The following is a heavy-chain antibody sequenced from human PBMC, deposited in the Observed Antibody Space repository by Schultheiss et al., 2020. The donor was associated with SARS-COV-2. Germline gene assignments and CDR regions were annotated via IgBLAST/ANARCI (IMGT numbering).Heavy chain of an antibody. V-gene: IGHV1-18*04. Sequence: ASVKVSCKTSGYTFTNYGLNWVRQAPGQGLEWMGWISAYNGRTNYLQKLQGRVTMTTDTSTSTAYMELRSLRSDDTAVYYCARVDPYQLPYYFDYWGQGTLVTVSS. CDR2: ISAYNGRT. J-gene: IGHJ4*02. CDR1: GYTFTNYG. CDR3: ARVDPYQLPYYFDY. D-gene: IGHD2-2*01.